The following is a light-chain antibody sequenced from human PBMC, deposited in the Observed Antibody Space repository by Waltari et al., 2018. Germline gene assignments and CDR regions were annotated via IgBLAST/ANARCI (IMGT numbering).Light chain of an antibody. CDR3: QQYNNWPKT. V-gene: IGKV3-15*01. J-gene: IGKJ1*01. CDR2: GAS. CDR1: QSVSSN. Sequence: EIVMTQSPATLSVSPGERATLSFRASQSVSSNLAWYQQKPGQAPRLLIYGASTRATGIPARFSGSGSGTEFTLTISSLQSEDFVVYYCQQYNNWPKTFGQGTKVEIK.